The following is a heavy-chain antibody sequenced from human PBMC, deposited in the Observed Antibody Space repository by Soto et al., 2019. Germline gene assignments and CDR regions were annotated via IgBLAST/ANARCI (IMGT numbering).Heavy chain of an antibody. CDR3: AREQCSPLDRYCADGGVDWVDP. V-gene: IGHV3-23*01. CDR2: ISGNGATT. J-gene: IGHJ5*02. Sequence: EVQLLQSGGGLVQPGGSLRLSCEASGFSFTFYAMSWVRQAPGKGLEWVSAISGNGATTFYADSMKGRFTISRDNSRDTLYLQMNRLRAEDTAVYFCAREQCSPLDRYCADGGVDWVDPWGRGPLVTVSS. D-gene: IGHD2-8*01. CDR1: GFSFTFYA.